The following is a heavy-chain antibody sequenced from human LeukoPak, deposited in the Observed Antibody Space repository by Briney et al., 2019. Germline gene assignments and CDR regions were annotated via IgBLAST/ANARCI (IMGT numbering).Heavy chain of an antibody. Sequence: GGSLRLSCAASGFTFSSYGMHWVRQAPGKGLEWVALIWYDGSNKYYADSVKGRFTISRDNSKNTLYLQMNSLRAEDTAVYYCARGEGDYRDSYYFDYWGQGTLVTVSS. D-gene: IGHD4-17*01. J-gene: IGHJ4*02. CDR1: GFTFSSYG. CDR3: ARGEGDYRDSYYFDY. V-gene: IGHV3-33*01. CDR2: IWYDGSNK.